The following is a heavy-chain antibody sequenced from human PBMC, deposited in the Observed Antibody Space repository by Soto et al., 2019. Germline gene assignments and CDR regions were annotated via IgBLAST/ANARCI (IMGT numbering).Heavy chain of an antibody. CDR3: ARASTVTTGAKFDS. J-gene: IGHJ4*02. D-gene: IGHD4-17*01. CDR2: ISHSGNT. Sequence: SESLTLTCAVSGSSINSDDYYWSWIRQPPGKGLEWIGYISHSGNTYYSPSLQSRVAISVDTSRNQFSLRLNSVTAADTAVYYCARASTVTTGAKFDSWGQGALVTVSS. V-gene: IGHV4-30-4*01. CDR1: GSSINSDDYY.